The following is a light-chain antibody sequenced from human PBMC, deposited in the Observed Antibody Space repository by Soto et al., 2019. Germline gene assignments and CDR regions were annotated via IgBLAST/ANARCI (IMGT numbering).Light chain of an antibody. V-gene: IGLV2-14*01. CDR3: SSYTINSTVV. CDR1: NSDIGVYNY. J-gene: IGLJ1*01. CDR2: EVS. Sequence: QSALTQPASVSGSPGQSLSVSCTGTNSDIGVYNYVSWYQQHPGKAPKLIISEVSDRPSGVSNRFSGSKSGNTASLTISGLQAEDEADYYCSSYTINSTVVFGSGTKLTVL.